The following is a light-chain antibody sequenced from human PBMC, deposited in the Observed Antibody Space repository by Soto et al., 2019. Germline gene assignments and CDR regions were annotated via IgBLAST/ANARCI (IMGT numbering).Light chain of an antibody. Sequence: QSALTQPASVSGSPGQPITISCTGTSSDVGSYNLVSWYQQHPGKAPKLMIYEVSNRPSGVSNRFSGSKSGNTASLTISGLQAEDEADYYCSSYTSSSSYVFGTGTQLTVL. CDR3: SSYTSSSSYV. CDR2: EVS. J-gene: IGLJ1*01. V-gene: IGLV2-14*02. CDR1: SSDVGSYNL.